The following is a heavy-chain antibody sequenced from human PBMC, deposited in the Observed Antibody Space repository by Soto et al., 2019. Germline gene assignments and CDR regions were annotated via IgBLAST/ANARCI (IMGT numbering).Heavy chain of an antibody. Sequence: QVQLQESGPGLVKPSQTLSLTCTVSGGSISSGDYYWSWIRQPPGKGLEWIGYIYYSGSTYYNPSLKSRVTMSVDTSKNQFCLRLSSVTAAETAVYYCARGAYGDYRLFDPWGQGTLVTVSS. V-gene: IGHV4-30-4*01. CDR3: ARGAYGDYRLFDP. CDR2: IYYSGST. D-gene: IGHD4-17*01. J-gene: IGHJ5*02. CDR1: GGSISSGDYY.